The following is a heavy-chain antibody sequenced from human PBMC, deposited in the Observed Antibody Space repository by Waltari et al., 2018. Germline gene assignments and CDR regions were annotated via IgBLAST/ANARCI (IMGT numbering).Heavy chain of an antibody. Sequence: QVQLVQSGAEVKKPGSSVKVSCTASGGTFSSYAISWVRQAPGQGLEWMGGLIPIRGIANYAENSRGRGTRHADESTGTGYMELSSLRSEDTAVYYCARPSTSKWCDPWGQGTLVTVSS. CDR2: LIPIRGIA. CDR3: ARPSTSKWCDP. D-gene: IGHD4-4*01. CDR1: GGTFSSYA. V-gene: IGHV1-69*04. J-gene: IGHJ5*02.